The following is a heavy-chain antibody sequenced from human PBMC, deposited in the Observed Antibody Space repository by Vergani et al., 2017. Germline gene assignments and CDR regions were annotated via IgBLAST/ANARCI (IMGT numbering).Heavy chain of an antibody. CDR2: ISWNSGSI. CDR1: GFTFDDYA. D-gene: IGHD1-26*01. V-gene: IGHV3-9*01. J-gene: IGHJ4*02. CDR3: ARDRVVGGSYYVAYFDY. Sequence: EVQLVESGGGLVQPGRSLRLSCAASGFTFDDYAMHWVRQAPGKGLEWVSGISWNSGSIGYADSVKGRFTISRDNAKNSLYLQMNSLRAEDTALYYCARDRVVGGSYYVAYFDYWGQGTLVTVSS.